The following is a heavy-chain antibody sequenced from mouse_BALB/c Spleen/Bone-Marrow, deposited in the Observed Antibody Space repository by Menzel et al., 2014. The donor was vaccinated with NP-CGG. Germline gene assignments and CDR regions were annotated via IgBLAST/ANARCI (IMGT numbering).Heavy chain of an antibody. V-gene: IGHV2-6-4*01. Sequence: VKLVESGPGLVAPSQSLSITCTVSGFSLSRYSIHWVRQPPGEGLEWLGVIWGSGNTDYNSALKSRLSISKDNSKSQVFLKMNSLQTDDTAMYYCARFITTGTMDYWGQGTSVTVSS. J-gene: IGHJ4*01. CDR2: IWGSGNT. D-gene: IGHD1-1*01. CDR3: ARFITTGTMDY. CDR1: GFSLSRYS.